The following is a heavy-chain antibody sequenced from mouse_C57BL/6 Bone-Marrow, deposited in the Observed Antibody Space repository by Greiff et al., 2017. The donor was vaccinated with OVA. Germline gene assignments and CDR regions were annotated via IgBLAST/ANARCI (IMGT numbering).Heavy chain of an antibody. CDR1: DYTFTSYW. CDR3: ARGDYGSTPYYFDY. CDR2: IDPSDSYT. D-gene: IGHD1-1*01. Sequence: VQLQQSGAELVKPGASVKLSCKASDYTFTSYWMQWVKQRPGQGLEWIGEIDPSDSYTNYNQKFKGKATLTVDTSSSTAYMQLSSLTSEDSAVYYCARGDYGSTPYYFDYWGQGTTLTVSS. J-gene: IGHJ2*01. V-gene: IGHV1-50*01.